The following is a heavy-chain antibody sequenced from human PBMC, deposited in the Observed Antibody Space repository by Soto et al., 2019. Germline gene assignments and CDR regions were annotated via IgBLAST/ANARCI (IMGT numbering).Heavy chain of an antibody. CDR3: ARGNSGYDSCNDY. V-gene: IGHV3-33*01. D-gene: IGHD5-12*01. CDR2: IWYDGSNQ. J-gene: IGHJ4*02. CDR1: GFTFRIYV. Sequence: GGSLRLSCAASGFTFRIYVMHWVRQAPGKGLEWVAIIWYDGSNQYYADSVKGRFTISRDNSKNTLYLEMNSLRVEDTAIYYCARGNSGYDSCNDYWGQGTPVTVSS.